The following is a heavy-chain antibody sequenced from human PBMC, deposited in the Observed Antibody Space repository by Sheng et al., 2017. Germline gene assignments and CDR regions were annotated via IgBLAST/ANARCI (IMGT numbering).Heavy chain of an antibody. Sequence: QVQLVQSGAEVKKPGASVKVSCKASGYTFTGYYMHWVRQAPGQGLEWMGWINPNSGGTNYAQKFQGRVTMTRDTSISTAYMELSRLRSDDTAVYYCAREYYYDSSGYFFLAPSKNDAFDIWGQGTMVTVSS. V-gene: IGHV1-2*02. J-gene: IGHJ3*02. CDR1: GYTFTGYY. CDR2: INPNSGGT. CDR3: AREYYYDSSGYFFLAPSKNDAFDI. D-gene: IGHD3-22*01.